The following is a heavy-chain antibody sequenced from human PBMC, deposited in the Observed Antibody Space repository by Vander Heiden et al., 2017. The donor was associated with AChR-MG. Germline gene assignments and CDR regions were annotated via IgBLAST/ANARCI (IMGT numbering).Heavy chain of an antibody. Sequence: HVQLGQSRAEVKQPGHSVKVSCQASAPTFGGYAISWVRQAPGQGLEWMGGIIPIFGTANYAQKFQGRVTITADESTSTTYMELSSLRSEDTAVYYCARDHFTVTIRGGFDYWGQGTLVTVSS. CDR2: IIPIFGTA. D-gene: IGHD4-17*01. J-gene: IGHJ4*02. CDR1: APTFGGYA. V-gene: IGHV1-69*01. CDR3: ARDHFTVTIRGGFDY.